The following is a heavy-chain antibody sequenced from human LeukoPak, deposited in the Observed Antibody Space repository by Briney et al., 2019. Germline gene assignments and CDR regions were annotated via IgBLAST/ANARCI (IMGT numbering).Heavy chain of an antibody. CDR3: AAYTAVAGTLLDYYYYYGMDV. CDR2: IYHSGST. Sequence: SETLSLTCAVSGGSISSGGYSWSWIRQPPGKGLEWIGYIYHSGSTYYNPSLKSRVTISVDRSKNQFSLKLSSVTAADTAVYYCAAYTAVAGTLLDYYYYYGMDVWGQGTTVTVSS. CDR1: GGSISSGGYS. V-gene: IGHV4-30-2*01. J-gene: IGHJ6*02. D-gene: IGHD6-19*01.